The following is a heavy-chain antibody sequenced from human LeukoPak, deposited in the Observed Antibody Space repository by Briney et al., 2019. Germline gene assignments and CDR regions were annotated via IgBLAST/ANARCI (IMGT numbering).Heavy chain of an antibody. Sequence: PSQTLSLTCTVSGGSISSYDCCWSWIHQHPGKGLEWIGNIYYSGSTCNNSTLTRRLTISVAPSKNQFHLKLSSVTAADTAVYYCTRQRSDNWYFDFWGRGTLVTVSS. CDR1: GGSISSYDCC. V-gene: IGHV4-31*03. J-gene: IGHJ2*01. CDR2: IYYSGST. CDR3: TRQRSDNWYFDF. D-gene: IGHD3-3*01.